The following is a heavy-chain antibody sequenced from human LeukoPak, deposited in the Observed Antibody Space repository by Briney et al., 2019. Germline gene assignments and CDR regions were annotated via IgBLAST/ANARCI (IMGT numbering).Heavy chain of an antibody. D-gene: IGHD6-13*01. J-gene: IGHJ2*01. V-gene: IGHV3-30*04. CDR2: ISYDGSNK. CDR3: ARAAYSSTWYSRYFDL. CDR1: GFTFSYYA. Sequence: GRSLRLSCAASGFTFSYYAIHWVRQAPGKGLEWVAVISYDGSNKYYADSVKGRFTISRDNSKNMLYLQMNSLRAEDAAVYYCARAAYSSTWYSRYFDLWGRGTLVTVSS.